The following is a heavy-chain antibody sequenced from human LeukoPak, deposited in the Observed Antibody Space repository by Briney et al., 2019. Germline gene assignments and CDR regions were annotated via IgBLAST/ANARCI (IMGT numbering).Heavy chain of an antibody. CDR3: ARVIVVVVAAHPFDGMDV. D-gene: IGHD2-15*01. V-gene: IGHV1-8*01. Sequence: GASVEVSCKASGYTLTSYDINWVRQATGQGLEWMGWMNPNSGNTGYAQKFQGRVTMTRNTSISTAYMELSSLRSEDTAVYYCARVIVVVVAAHPFDGMDVWGQGTTVTVSS. J-gene: IGHJ6*02. CDR2: MNPNSGNT. CDR1: GYTLTSYD.